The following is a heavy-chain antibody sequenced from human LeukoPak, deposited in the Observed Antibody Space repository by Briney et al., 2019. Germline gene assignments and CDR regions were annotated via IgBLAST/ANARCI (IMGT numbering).Heavy chain of an antibody. CDR2: TWFNENNK. CDR1: GFIFSHLG. Sequence: SGGSLRLSCEASGFIFSHLGMHWVRQAPGKGLEWVAVTWFNENNKHYAESMKGRFTISRDNSKNTLYLHMSSLRAEDTAVYYCAKDRAAYSFGGSSGLDYWGQGTLVTVSS. D-gene: IGHD6-19*01. V-gene: IGHV3-33*03. CDR3: AKDRAAYSFGGSSGLDY. J-gene: IGHJ4*02.